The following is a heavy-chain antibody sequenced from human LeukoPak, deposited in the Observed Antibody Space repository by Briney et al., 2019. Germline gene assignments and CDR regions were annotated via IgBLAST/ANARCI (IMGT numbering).Heavy chain of an antibody. CDR2: ISAYNGNT. D-gene: IGHD3-3*01. Sequence: ASVKVSCKASGYTFTSYGISWVRQAPGQGLEWMGWISAYNGNTNYAQKLQGRVTMTTDTSTSTAYMELRGLRSDDTAVYYCARDRDDFWSGYYPLDYWGQGTLVTVSS. CDR1: GYTFTSYG. V-gene: IGHV1-18*01. CDR3: ARDRDDFWSGYYPLDY. J-gene: IGHJ4*02.